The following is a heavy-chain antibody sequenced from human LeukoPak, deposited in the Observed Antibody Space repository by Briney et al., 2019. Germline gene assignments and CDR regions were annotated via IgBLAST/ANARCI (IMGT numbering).Heavy chain of an antibody. D-gene: IGHD1-26*01. CDR1: GFTFSSYS. CDR2: ISSSSSTI. V-gene: IGHV3-48*04. Sequence: GGSRRLSCSASGFTFSSYSRNWVGQAPGKGLEGASYISSSSSTIYYADSVKGRFTISRDNAKNSLYLQMNSLRAEDTAVYYCARDPRVGTTQSTGMDVWGQGTTVTVSS. CDR3: ARDPRVGTTQSTGMDV. J-gene: IGHJ6*02.